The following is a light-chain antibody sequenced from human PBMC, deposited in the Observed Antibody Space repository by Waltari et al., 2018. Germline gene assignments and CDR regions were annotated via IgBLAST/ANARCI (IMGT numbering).Light chain of an antibody. CDR2: GAS. Sequence: EIVLTQAPGTLAVSPGERATRSCRASQSVSSSYLAGYQQKPGQSPRLLIYGASSRATGIPDRFSGSGSGTDFTLTISSLEPEDFAVYYCQQYGRSPKTFGQGPKLEIK. V-gene: IGKV3-20*01. CDR3: QQYGRSPKT. J-gene: IGKJ2*01. CDR1: QSVSSSY.